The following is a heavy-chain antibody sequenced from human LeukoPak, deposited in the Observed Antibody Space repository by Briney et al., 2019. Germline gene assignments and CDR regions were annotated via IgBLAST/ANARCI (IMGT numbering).Heavy chain of an antibody. V-gene: IGHV3-30-3*01. CDR2: ISYDGSNK. CDR1: GFTFSSHA. CDR3: ARDGQGWLMSIGYYYFDY. Sequence: PGGSLRLSCAASGFTFSSHAMHWVRQAPGKGLEWVAVISYDGSNKYYADSVKGRFTISRDNSKNTLYLQMNSLRAEDTAVYYCARDGQGWLMSIGYYYFDYWGQGTLVTVSS. J-gene: IGHJ4*02. D-gene: IGHD2-15*01.